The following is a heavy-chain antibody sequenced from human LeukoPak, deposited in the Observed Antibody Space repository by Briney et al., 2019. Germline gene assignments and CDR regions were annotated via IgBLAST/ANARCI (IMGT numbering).Heavy chain of an antibody. CDR2: INPNSGGT. V-gene: IGHV1-2*02. J-gene: IGHJ6*03. Sequence: GASVKVSCKASGYTFTGYHMHWVRQAPGQGLEWMGWINPNSGGTNYAQKFQDRVTMSRDTSTFTAYMHLSSLRSDDAAVYYCATLNSSLSPFDFFMDVWGKGTTVAVSS. CDR3: ATLNSSLSPFDFFMDV. CDR1: GYTFTGYH.